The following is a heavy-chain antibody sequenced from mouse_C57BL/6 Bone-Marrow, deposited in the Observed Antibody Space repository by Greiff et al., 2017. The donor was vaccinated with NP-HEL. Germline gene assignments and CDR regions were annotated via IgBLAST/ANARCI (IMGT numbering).Heavy chain of an antibody. CDR3: ARYDPWFAY. CDR1: GFSLTSYA. CDR2: IWNGGGT. V-gene: IGHV2-9-1*01. J-gene: IGHJ3*01. Sequence: VQLVESGPGLVAPSQSLSITCTVSGFSLTSYAISWVRQPPGKGLEWLGVIWNGGGTNYNSALKSRLSISKDNSKSQVFLKMNSLQTDDTARYYCARYDPWFAYWGQGTLVTVSA. D-gene: IGHD2-3*01.